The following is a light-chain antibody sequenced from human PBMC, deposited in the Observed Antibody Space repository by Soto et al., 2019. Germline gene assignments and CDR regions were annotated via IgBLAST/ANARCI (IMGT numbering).Light chain of an antibody. Sequence: QSVLTQPRSVSGSPGQSVTISCTGTSSDIGGYNYVSWYQHHPDKAPNLLIYDVSKRPSGVPGRFSGSKSGNTASLTISGLQAEDGADYYCCSYADSDTFVFGSGTKLTVL. V-gene: IGLV2-11*01. CDR3: CSYADSDTFV. J-gene: IGLJ1*01. CDR1: SSDIGGYNY. CDR2: DVS.